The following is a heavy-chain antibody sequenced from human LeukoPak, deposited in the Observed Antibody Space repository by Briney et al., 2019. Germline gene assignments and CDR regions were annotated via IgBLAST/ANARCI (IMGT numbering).Heavy chain of an antibody. Sequence: SETLSLTCTVSGDSISSTTFYWGWVRQPPGKGLEWIATIDYSGNTYYNPSLQSRVTTSLGRSMNQFSLKVSSVTAADTAVYYCAKVIRGYSYGYVVWDYWGQGTLVSVSS. CDR2: IDYSGNT. CDR1: GDSISSTTFY. CDR3: AKVIRGYSYGYVVWDY. J-gene: IGHJ4*02. V-gene: IGHV4-39*07. D-gene: IGHD5-18*01.